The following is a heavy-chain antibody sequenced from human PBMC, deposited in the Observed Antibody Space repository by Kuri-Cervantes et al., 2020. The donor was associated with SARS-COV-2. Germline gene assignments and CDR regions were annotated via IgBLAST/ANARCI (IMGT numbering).Heavy chain of an antibody. Sequence: GGSLRLSCAASGFTFSSYGMHWVRQAPGKGLEWVSSINSSSSYIYYADSVKGRFTISRDNAKNSLYLQMNSLRAEDTAVYYCARDLLRQFDWLSSDAFDIWGQGTMVTVSS. D-gene: IGHD3-9*01. CDR1: GFTFSSYG. CDR3: ARDLLRQFDWLSSDAFDI. V-gene: IGHV3-21*01. J-gene: IGHJ3*02. CDR2: INSSSSYI.